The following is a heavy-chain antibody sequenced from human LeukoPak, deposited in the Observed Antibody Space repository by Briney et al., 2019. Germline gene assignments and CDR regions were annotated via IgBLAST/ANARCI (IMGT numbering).Heavy chain of an antibody. Sequence: PGGSLRLSCAPSGFIFSTYWMSWVRQAPGKGLEWVANIKQDGSEQYYVDSVKGRFTVSRDNAKNSLYLQMNSLRAEDTAVYYCARDHGDYGGHFDYWGQGTLVTVSS. J-gene: IGHJ4*02. CDR1: GFIFSTYW. CDR2: IKQDGSEQ. CDR3: ARDHGDYGGHFDY. V-gene: IGHV3-7*01. D-gene: IGHD4-17*01.